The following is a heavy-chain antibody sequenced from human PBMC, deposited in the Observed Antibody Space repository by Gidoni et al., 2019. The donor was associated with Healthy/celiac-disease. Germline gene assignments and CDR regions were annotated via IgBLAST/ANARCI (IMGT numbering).Heavy chain of an antibody. Sequence: EVQLVESGGGLVQPGGSLRLSCAASGFTVSSNYMSWVRQAPGKGLEWVSVIYSGGSTYYADSVKGRFTISRDNSKNTLYLQMNSLRAEDTAVYYCARARRVAPGAFDYWGQGTLVTVSS. CDR1: GFTVSSNY. CDR3: ARARRVAPGAFDY. J-gene: IGHJ4*02. V-gene: IGHV3-66*02. CDR2: IYSGGST. D-gene: IGHD7-27*01.